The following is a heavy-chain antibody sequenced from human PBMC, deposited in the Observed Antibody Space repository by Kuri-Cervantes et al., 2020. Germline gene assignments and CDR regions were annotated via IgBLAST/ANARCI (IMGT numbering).Heavy chain of an antibody. V-gene: IGHV3-30*18. CDR3: AKVLEDSSGYRQLRFDAFDI. D-gene: IGHD3-22*01. CDR2: LSYDGSNK. Sequence: GESLKISCAASGFTFSGYGMHWVRQAPGKGLEWVADLSYDGSNKYYADSVKGRFTISRDNSKNTLLLQMNSLRTEDTAVYYCAKVLEDSSGYRQLRFDAFDIWGQGTMVTVSS. J-gene: IGHJ3*02. CDR1: GFTFSGYG.